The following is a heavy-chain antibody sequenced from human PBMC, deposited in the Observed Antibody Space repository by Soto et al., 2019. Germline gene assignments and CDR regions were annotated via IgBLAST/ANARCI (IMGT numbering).Heavy chain of an antibody. CDR3: AKKVNSGPGSQYFDY. D-gene: IGHD3-10*01. J-gene: IGHJ4*02. V-gene: IGHV3-23*01. CDR1: GFTFSSYS. CDR2: FRTSGDGGTT. Sequence: ASVKVSCAASGFTFSSYSMSCVRQAPGKVLEWVSGFRTSGDGGTTYYADSVKGRFTISRDNSKNMLFLQMNSLRAEDTAIYYCAKKVNSGPGSQYFDYWGQGTLVTVSS.